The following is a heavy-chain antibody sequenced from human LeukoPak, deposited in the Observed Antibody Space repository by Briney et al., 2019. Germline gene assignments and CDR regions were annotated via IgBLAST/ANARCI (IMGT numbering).Heavy chain of an antibody. J-gene: IGHJ4*02. V-gene: IGHV4-39*07. CDR2: IHHRGTT. CDR3: ARVTYNGYQHFDY. D-gene: IGHD3-10*01. Sequence: SETLSLTCIVSGGSISINTYYWGWIRLPPGKGLEWIGEIHHRGTTYYNPSLRSRVTISVDTSKNQFSLRLTSVTAADTAVYYCARVTYNGYQHFDYWGQGNLVTVS. CDR1: GGSISINTYY.